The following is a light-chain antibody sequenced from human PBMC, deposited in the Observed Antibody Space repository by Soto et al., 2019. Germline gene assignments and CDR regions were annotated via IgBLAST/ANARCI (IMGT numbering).Light chain of an antibody. CDR1: QSVSSSS. V-gene: IGKV3-20*01. Sequence: EIVLTQSPGTLSLSPGERATLSCRASQSVSSSSLAWYQQKPGQAPRLLVYGTSSRATGIPDRFSGSGSGTDFTLTISRLEPEDFAVFYCQQYINSPQTFGQGTKLQI. CDR2: GTS. J-gene: IGKJ2*01. CDR3: QQYINSPQT.